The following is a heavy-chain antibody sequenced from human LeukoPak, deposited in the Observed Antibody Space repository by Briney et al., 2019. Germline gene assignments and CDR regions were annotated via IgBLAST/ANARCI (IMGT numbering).Heavy chain of an antibody. J-gene: IGHJ5*02. D-gene: IGHD3-9*01. V-gene: IGHV3-7*01. CDR2: IKQDGSVQ. Sequence: GGSLRLSCAASGFTLSDHWMNWVRQAPGKGPEWVANIKQDGSVQNYVDSVKGRFTVSRDNARNSLSLQMSSLRVEDTAVYYCARTLQYDAAGFYRQFDSWGRGTLVTVSS. CDR1: GFTLSDHW. CDR3: ARTLQYDAAGFYRQFDS.